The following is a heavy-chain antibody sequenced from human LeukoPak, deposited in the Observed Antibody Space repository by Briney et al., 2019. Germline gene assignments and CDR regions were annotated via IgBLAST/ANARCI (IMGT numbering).Heavy chain of an antibody. CDR3: ARHVWAGVYSIRSFDP. D-gene: IGHD6-13*01. V-gene: IGHV4-39*01. J-gene: IGHJ5*02. CDR1: GGSISGGSYY. CDR2: IYHSGST. Sequence: TSETLSLTCTVSGGSISGGSYYWGWIRQPPWKGLEWIGSIYHSGSTYYNPSLKSRVTISVDTSKNQFSLKLSSVTAADTAVYYCARHVWAGVYSIRSFDPWGQGTLVTVSS.